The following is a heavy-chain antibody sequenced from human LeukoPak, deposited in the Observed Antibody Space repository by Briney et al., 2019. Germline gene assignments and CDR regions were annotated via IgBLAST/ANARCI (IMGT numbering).Heavy chain of an antibody. V-gene: IGHV1-2*02. J-gene: IGHJ5*02. CDR2: INPNSGGT. Sequence: ASVKVSCKASGYTFTGYYMHWVRQAPGQGLEWRGWINPNSGGTNYAQKFQGRVTMTRDTSISTAYMELSRLRSDDTAVYYCARDSADYGDDQNWFDPWGQGTLATVSS. D-gene: IGHD4-17*01. CDR3: ARDSADYGDDQNWFDP. CDR1: GYTFTGYY.